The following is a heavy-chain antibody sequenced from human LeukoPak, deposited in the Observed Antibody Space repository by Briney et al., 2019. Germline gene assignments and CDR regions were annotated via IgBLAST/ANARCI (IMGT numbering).Heavy chain of an antibody. D-gene: IGHD3-10*01. CDR3: TTFYTMVRGAIRVFDY. CDR1: GFTFSNAW. V-gene: IGHV3-15*01. J-gene: IGHJ4*02. CDR2: IKSKTDGGTT. Sequence: GGSLRLSCAASGFTFSNAWMSWVRQAPGKGLEWVGRIKSKTDGGTTDYAAPVKGRFTISRDDSKNTLYLQMNSLKTEDTAVYYCTTFYTMVRGAIRVFDYWGQGTLVTVSS.